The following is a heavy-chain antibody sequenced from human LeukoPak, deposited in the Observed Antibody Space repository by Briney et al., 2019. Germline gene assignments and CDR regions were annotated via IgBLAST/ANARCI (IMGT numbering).Heavy chain of an antibody. V-gene: IGHV4-4*07. CDR2: IYTSGST. CDR3: ARDVAGATCMYFDY. Sequence: SETLSLTCTVSGGSISSYYWSWIRQPAGKGLEGIGRIYTSGSTNYNPSLKSRVTMSVDTSKNQFSLKLSSVTAADTAVYYCARDVAGATCMYFDYWGQGTLVTVSS. J-gene: IGHJ4*02. D-gene: IGHD1-26*01. CDR1: GGSISSYY.